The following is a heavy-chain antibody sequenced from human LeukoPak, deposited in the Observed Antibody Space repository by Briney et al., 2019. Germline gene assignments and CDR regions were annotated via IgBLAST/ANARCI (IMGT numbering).Heavy chain of an antibody. CDR3: AKDHASVTSDYFDY. Sequence: GGSLRLSCVASGFTFSSHTMSWVRQVPGKGLEWVSAISGSGGSTYYPDSVKGRFTISRDNSKNTLYLQINSLRAEDTAVYYCAKDHASVTSDYFDYWGQGALVTASS. CDR1: GFTFSSHT. J-gene: IGHJ4*02. CDR2: ISGSGGST. V-gene: IGHV3-23*01. D-gene: IGHD4-17*01.